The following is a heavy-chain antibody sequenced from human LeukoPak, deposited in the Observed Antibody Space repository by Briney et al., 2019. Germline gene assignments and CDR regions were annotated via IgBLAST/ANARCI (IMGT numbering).Heavy chain of an antibody. CDR1: GFRFSNYG. D-gene: IGHD3-16*01. Sequence: GGSLRLSCVASGFRFSNYGMNWVRQAPGKGLEWVSGIIPTGSTTYYADSVKGRFTISRDNSKNTVYLHLNSLRVEDTAEYYCAKDIRWASFESWGQGTLVTVSS. V-gene: IGHV3-23*01. CDR3: AKDIRWASFES. J-gene: IGHJ4*02. CDR2: IIPTGSTT.